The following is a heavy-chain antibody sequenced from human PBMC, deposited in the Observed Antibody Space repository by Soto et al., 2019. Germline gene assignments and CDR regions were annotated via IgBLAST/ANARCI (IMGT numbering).Heavy chain of an antibody. CDR1: GYTFTRYG. D-gene: IGHD2-21*02. J-gene: IGHJ6*02. CDR2: ISGYDGRT. Sequence: QVHLVQSGAEVKKPGASVKVSCKTSGYTFTRYGISWVRQAPGQGLEWMGWISGYDGRTNFAQKVQDRGTMTTDTSTSTVHMELRSLSSDDTAVYYCAREGDVPYYYYGMDVWGQGTTVTVSS. CDR3: AREGDVPYYYYGMDV. V-gene: IGHV1-18*01.